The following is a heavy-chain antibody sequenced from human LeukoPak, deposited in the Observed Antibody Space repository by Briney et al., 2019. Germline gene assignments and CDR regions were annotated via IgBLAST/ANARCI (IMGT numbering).Heavy chain of an antibody. D-gene: IGHD4-11*01. CDR3: AKERSLTTVRTGFDC. V-gene: IGHV3-43*01. Sequence: GGSLRLSCAASGFTFDDYSMHWVRRAQGKGLEWVSLISWDGGITYYGDSVKGRFTISRDNSKNSLYLQMNSLRTEDTGLYYCAKERSLTTVRTGFDCWGQGTLVTVSS. J-gene: IGHJ4*02. CDR1: GFTFDDYS. CDR2: ISWDGGIT.